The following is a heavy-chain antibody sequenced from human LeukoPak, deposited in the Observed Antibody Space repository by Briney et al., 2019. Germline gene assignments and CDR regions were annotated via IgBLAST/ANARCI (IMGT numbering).Heavy chain of an antibody. J-gene: IGHJ4*02. V-gene: IGHV3-23*01. Sequence: GGSLRLSCAVSGFTFSTYAMSWVRQAPGKGLEWVSGIGDSGANAYYVDSVKGQFTISRDNSRNTLFLQMNSLRAEDTALYFCAKADDFWSDFDYWGQGTLVTVSS. CDR3: AKADDFWSDFDY. CDR2: IGDSGANA. CDR1: GFTFSTYA. D-gene: IGHD3-3*01.